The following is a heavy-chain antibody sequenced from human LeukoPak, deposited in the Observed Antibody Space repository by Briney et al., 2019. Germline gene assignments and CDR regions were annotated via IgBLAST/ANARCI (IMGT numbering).Heavy chain of an antibody. CDR1: GYTFTTLD. D-gene: IGHD2-15*01. V-gene: IGHV1-8*03. Sequence: ASVKVSCKASGYTFTTLDINWVRQATGQGLEWMGWINPNSGNRGYAQKFQGRVTITRDTSISTAYMELSSLRSEDTAVYYCARVDGSPDYWGQGTLLTVSS. J-gene: IGHJ4*02. CDR3: ARVDGSPDY. CDR2: INPNSGNR.